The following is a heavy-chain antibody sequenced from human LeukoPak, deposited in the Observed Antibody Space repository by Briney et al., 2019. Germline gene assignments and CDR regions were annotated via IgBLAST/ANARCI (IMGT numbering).Heavy chain of an antibody. Sequence: GGSLRLSCAASGFTFSSYEMNWVRQAPGKGLEWVSDISSSGSTIDYADSVKGRFTISRDNSKNTLYPQMNSLRAEDTAVYYCAKGLGYCSSTSCFRFDYWGQGTLVTVSS. D-gene: IGHD2-2*01. CDR2: ISSSGSTI. V-gene: IGHV3-48*03. CDR1: GFTFSSYE. J-gene: IGHJ4*02. CDR3: AKGLGYCSSTSCFRFDY.